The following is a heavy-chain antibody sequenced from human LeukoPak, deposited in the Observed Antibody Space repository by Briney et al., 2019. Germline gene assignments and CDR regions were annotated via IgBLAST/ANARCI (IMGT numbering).Heavy chain of an antibody. J-gene: IGHJ4*02. CDR3: AKGQQWPDY. CDR2: ITGGGTAT. V-gene: IGHV3-23*01. Sequence: GSLRLSFAAPGFTFRSHAMNWVRQAPGKGLEGVSAITGGGTATYYADSVKGRFTISRDNSKNTLYLQMNSLRAEDTAVYHCAKGQQWPDYWGQGTLVTVSS. D-gene: IGHD6-19*01. CDR1: GFTFRSHA.